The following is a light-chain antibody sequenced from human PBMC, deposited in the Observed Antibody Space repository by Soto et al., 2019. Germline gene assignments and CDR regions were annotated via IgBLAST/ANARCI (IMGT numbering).Light chain of an antibody. J-gene: IGKJ3*01. V-gene: IGKV3-20*01. CDR1: QSVSGNY. CDR2: GAS. Sequence: EIVLTQSPGTLSWSPGERATLSCRASQSVSGNYLAWYQQKPGQAPRLLIYGASNKANGIPDRFSGSGSGTDFTLNINGLEPEDFAVYYCQQYATSARLTCGPGTKVDI. CDR3: QQYATSARLT.